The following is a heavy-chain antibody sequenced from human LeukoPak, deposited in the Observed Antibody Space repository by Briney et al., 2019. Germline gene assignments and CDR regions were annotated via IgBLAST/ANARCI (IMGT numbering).Heavy chain of an antibody. CDR3: AKGPSGWSRGDFDY. CDR2: IWYDGSNK. D-gene: IGHD6-19*01. J-gene: IGHJ4*02. Sequence: GRSLRLSCAASGFTFSSYGMHWVRQAPGKGLEWVAVIWYDGSNKYYADSVKGRFTISRDNSKNTLYLQMNSLRAEDTAIYYCAKGPSGWSRGDFDYWGQGTLVTVSS. CDR1: GFTFSSYG. V-gene: IGHV3-33*06.